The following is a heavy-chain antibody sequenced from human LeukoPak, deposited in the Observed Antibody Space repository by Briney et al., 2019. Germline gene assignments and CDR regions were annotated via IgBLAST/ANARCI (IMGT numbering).Heavy chain of an antibody. CDR1: GYTFTAYY. V-gene: IGHV1-2*02. J-gene: IGHJ4*02. Sequence: ASVKVSCKASGYTFTAYYIHWVRQAPGQGLEWMGWIRPSSGDTNYAQNFQGRVTMARDTSISTAYMELRRLTSDDTAVYYCASEVVAATDFWGQGTLVTVSS. D-gene: IGHD2-15*01. CDR2: IRPSSGDT. CDR3: ASEVVAATDF.